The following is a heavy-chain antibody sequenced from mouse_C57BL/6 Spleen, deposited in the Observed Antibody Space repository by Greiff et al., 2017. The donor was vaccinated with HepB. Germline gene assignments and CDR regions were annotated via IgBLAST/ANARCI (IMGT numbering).Heavy chain of an antibody. J-gene: IGHJ4*01. V-gene: IGHV1-80*01. D-gene: IGHD1-1*01. CDR3: ARRGTVVSYYYAMDY. CDR1: GYAFSSYW. Sequence: QVHVKQSGAELVKPGASVKISCKASGYAFSSYWMNWVKQRPGKGLEWIGQIYPGDGDTNYNGKFKGKATLTADKSSSTAYIQLRSLTSEDSAVYFCARRGTVVSYYYAMDYWGQGTSVTVSS. CDR2: IYPGDGDT.